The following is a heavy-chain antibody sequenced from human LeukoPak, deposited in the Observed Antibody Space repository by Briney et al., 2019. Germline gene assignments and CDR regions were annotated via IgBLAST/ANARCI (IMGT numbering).Heavy chain of an antibody. J-gene: IGHJ4*02. CDR2: ISYDGSNK. Sequence: PGRSLRLSCAASGFTFSSYAMHWVRQAPGKGLEWVAVISYDGSNKYYADSVKGRFTISRDNSKNTLYLQMNSLRAEDTAVYYCARGWELLDYWGQGTRSPSPQ. CDR3: ARGWELLDY. CDR1: GFTFSSYA. V-gene: IGHV3-30*04. D-gene: IGHD1-26*01.